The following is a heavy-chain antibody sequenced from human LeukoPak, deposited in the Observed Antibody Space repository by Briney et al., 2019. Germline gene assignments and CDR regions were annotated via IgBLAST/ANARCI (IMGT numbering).Heavy chain of an antibody. CDR3: GRRGNAWAFDI. D-gene: IGHD4-23*01. Sequence: PGGSLRLSCAASGFTFTSAWMSWVRQAPGKGLEWVSSMSLSTSGKTYADSVKGRITVSTDKAKNTLYLQMDSLRAEDTAIYYCGRRGNAWAFDIWGQGTMVTVSS. CDR1: GFTFTSAW. J-gene: IGHJ3*02. CDR2: MSLSTSGK. V-gene: IGHV3-23*01.